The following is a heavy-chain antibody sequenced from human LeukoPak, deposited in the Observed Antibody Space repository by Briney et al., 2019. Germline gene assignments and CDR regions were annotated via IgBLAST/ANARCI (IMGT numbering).Heavy chain of an antibody. CDR2: ISWNSGSI. CDR1: GFTFGDYA. V-gene: IGHV3-9*01. D-gene: IGHD5-12*01. J-gene: IGHJ5*02. Sequence: SLRLSCAASGFTFGDYAMHWVRQAPGKGLEWVSGISWNSGSIVYADSVKGRFTISRDNAKNSLYLQMNSLRADDTALYYCTRSSGYPRNWFDPWGRGTLVTVSS. CDR3: TRSSGYPRNWFDP.